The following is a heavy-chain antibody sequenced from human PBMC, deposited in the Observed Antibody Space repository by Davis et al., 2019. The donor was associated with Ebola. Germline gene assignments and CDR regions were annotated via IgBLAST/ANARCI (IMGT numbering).Heavy chain of an antibody. CDR2: MWYDGTSI. CDR1: GFNFISYG. CDR3: ANGFGYSFGY. V-gene: IGHV3-33*06. D-gene: IGHD5-24*01. J-gene: IGHJ4*02. Sequence: GESLKISCNTSGFNFISYGMHWVRQAPGKGLEWVAVMWYDGTSIYYADSVKGRFTISRDSAKNTVLLQMNDLRGEDTAMYYCANGFGYSFGYWGQGTLVTVSS.